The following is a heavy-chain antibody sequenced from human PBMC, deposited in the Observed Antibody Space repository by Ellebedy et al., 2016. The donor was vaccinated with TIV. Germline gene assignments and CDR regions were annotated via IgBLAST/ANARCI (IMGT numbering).Heavy chain of an antibody. Sequence: GESLKISCAASGFNFRSYWMTWVRQAQGKGLEWVAKIRQEGDEIYYVESVKGRFTISRDNAKNSLFLQMNSLRVEDTAVYYCARRASYGDYAVQVNPWFDPWGQGTLFTVSS. CDR2: IRQEGDEI. D-gene: IGHD4-17*01. CDR3: ARRASYGDYAVQVNPWFDP. J-gene: IGHJ5*02. CDR1: GFNFRSYW. V-gene: IGHV3-7*01.